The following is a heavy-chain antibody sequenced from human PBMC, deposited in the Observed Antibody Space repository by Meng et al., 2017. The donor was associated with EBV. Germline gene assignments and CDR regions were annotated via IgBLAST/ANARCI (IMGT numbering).Heavy chain of an antibody. Sequence: QVHAVQSGAEVKKPGASVKVSCKAYGYTFSSYHMHWVRQAPGQGLEWMGIINPSGGSTSYAQKFQGRVTMTRDTSTSTVYMELSSLRSEDTAVYYCARDFCGGDCYLFDYWGQGTLVTVSS. D-gene: IGHD2-21*01. CDR2: INPSGGST. CDR1: GYTFSSYH. CDR3: ARDFCGGDCYLFDY. V-gene: IGHV1-46*01. J-gene: IGHJ4*02.